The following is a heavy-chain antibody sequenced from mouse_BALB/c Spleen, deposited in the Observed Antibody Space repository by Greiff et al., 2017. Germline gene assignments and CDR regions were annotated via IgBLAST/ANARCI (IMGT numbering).Heavy chain of an antibody. J-gene: IGHJ2*01. CDR1: GFTFSSYT. V-gene: IGHV5-6-4*01. D-gene: IGHD1-1*01. CDR3: TRDLNITTVVATGFDY. Sequence: EVHLVESGGGLVKPGGSLKLSCAASGFTFSSYTMSWVRQTPEKRLEWVATISSGGSYTYYPDSVKGRFTISRDNAKNTLYLQMSSLKSEDTAMYYCTRDLNITTVVATGFDYWGQGTTLTVSS. CDR2: ISSGGSYT.